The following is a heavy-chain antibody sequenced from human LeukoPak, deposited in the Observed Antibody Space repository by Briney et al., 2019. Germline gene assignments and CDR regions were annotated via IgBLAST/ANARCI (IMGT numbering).Heavy chain of an antibody. D-gene: IGHD2/OR15-2a*01. J-gene: IGHJ4*02. CDR2: ISSSGSTI. V-gene: IGHV3-48*03. CDR3: ARDRGTLRIDY. CDR1: GFTFSSYE. Sequence: PGGSLRLSCAASGFTFSSYEMNWVRQAPGKGLEWVSYISSSGSTIYYADSVKGRFTISRDNAKNSLYLQMNSLRAEDTAVYYCARDRGTLRIDYWGQGTLVTVSS.